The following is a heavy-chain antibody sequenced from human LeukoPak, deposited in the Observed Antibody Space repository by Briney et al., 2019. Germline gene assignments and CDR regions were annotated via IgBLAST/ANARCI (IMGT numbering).Heavy chain of an antibody. CDR3: AKDLLPAAIFDYYYYYMDV. D-gene: IGHD2-2*02. V-gene: IGHV3-23*01. J-gene: IGHJ6*03. CDR1: GFTFSSYA. CDR2: ISGSGGST. Sequence: GGSLRLSCAVSGFTFSSYAMSWVRQAPGKGLEWVSAISGSGGSTYYADSVKGRFTISRDNSKNTLYLQMNSLRAEDTAVYYCAKDLLPAAIFDYYYYYMDVWGKGTTVTVSS.